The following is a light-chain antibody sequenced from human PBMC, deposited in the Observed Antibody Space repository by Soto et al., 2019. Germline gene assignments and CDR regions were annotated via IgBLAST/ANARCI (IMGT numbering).Light chain of an antibody. J-gene: IGKJ5*01. CDR3: QQYGSSPLIT. Sequence: EVVLTQSPATLSLSPGERATLSCRASQSVSSYLAWYQQKPGQAPSLLIYDVSSRATGIPDRFSGSGSGTDFTLTISRLEPEDFAVYYCQQYGSSPLITFGQGTRLEIK. CDR1: QSVSSY. CDR2: DVS. V-gene: IGKV3-20*01.